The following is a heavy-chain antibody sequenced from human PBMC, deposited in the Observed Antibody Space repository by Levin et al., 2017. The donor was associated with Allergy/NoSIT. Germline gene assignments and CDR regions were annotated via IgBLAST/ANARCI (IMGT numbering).Heavy chain of an antibody. D-gene: IGHD1-26*01. V-gene: IGHV3-30-3*01. J-gene: IGHJ4*02. CDR1: GFTFSSYA. CDR2: ISYDGSNK. CDR3: ARAGGSGSYLDY. Sequence: AGESLKISCAASGFTFSSYAMHWVRQAPGKGLEWVAIISYDGSNKYYADSVKGRFTISRDNSKNTLYLQMNSLRAEDTAVYYCARAGGSGSYLDYWGQGTLVTVSS.